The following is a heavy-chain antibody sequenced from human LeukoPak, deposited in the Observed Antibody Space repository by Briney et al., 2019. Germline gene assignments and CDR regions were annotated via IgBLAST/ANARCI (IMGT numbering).Heavy chain of an antibody. CDR1: GYTFTGYY. Sequence: ASVKVSCKASGYTFTGYYMHWVRQAPEQGLEWMGRINPNSGGTNYAQKFQGRVTMTRDTSISTAYMELSRLRSDDTAVYCCAIVVVVAATQYFIDYWGQGTLVTVSS. V-gene: IGHV1-2*06. D-gene: IGHD2-15*01. J-gene: IGHJ4*02. CDR2: INPNSGGT. CDR3: AIVVVVAATQYFIDY.